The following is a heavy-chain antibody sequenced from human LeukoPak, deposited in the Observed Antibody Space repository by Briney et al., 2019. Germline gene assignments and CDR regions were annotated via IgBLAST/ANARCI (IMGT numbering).Heavy chain of an antibody. CDR1: GFTFSNYW. Sequence: GGSLRLSCAASGFTFSNYWMHWVRQAPGKGLVWVSRINSDGSTTNYADSVKGRFTISRDNAKNTLYLQMNSLRAEDTAVYYCVSGYSRTKNNWFDPWGQGTLVTVSS. CDR3: VSGYSRTKNNWFDP. V-gene: IGHV3-74*01. CDR2: INSDGSTT. D-gene: IGHD2-2*01. J-gene: IGHJ5*02.